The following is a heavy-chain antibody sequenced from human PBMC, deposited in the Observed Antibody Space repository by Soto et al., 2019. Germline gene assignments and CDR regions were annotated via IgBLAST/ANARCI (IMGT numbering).Heavy chain of an antibody. Sequence: GGSRKLSCKGSGYSFTTYWIGWVRQLPGQGLEWMGVMFPGDSDTRYSQSFQGQVTMSADPSTNTAYLEWSSLKAADSAMYYCARVPDSIIATMGVWGRGTTVTVSS. CDR1: GYSFTTYW. D-gene: IGHD3-3*02. CDR2: MFPGDSDT. V-gene: IGHV5-51*01. J-gene: IGHJ6*04. CDR3: ARVPDSIIATMGV.